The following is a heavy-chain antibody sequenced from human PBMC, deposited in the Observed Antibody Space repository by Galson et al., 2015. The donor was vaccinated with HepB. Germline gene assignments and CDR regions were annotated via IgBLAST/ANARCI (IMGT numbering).Heavy chain of an antibody. D-gene: IGHD3-10*01. CDR3: ATQRYYYGSGSTGLDY. CDR1: GYTLTELS. CDR2: FDPEDGET. Sequence: SVKVSCKVSGYTLTELSMHWVRQAPGKGLEWMGGFDPEDGETIYAQKFQGRVTMTEDTSTDTAYMELSSLRSEDTAVYYCATQRYYYGSGSTGLDYWGQGTLVTVSS. V-gene: IGHV1-24*01. J-gene: IGHJ4*02.